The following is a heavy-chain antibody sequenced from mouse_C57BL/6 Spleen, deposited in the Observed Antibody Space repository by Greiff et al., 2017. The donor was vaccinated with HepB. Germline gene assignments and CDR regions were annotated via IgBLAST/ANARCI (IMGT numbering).Heavy chain of an antibody. V-gene: IGHV5-9*01. CDR2: ISGGGGNT. J-gene: IGHJ2*01. D-gene: IGHD4-1*01. Sequence: EVQLVESGGGLVKPGGSLKLSCAASGFTFSSYTMSWVRQTPEKRLEWVATISGGGGNTYYPDSVKGRFTISRDNAKNTLYLQMSSLRSEDTALYYCAKGANSFDYWGQGTTLTVSS. CDR3: AKGANSFDY. CDR1: GFTFSSYT.